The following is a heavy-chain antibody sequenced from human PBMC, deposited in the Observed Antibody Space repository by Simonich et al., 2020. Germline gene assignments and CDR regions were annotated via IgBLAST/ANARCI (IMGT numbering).Heavy chain of an antibody. CDR2: IYPSGST. D-gene: IGHD6-13*01. V-gene: IGHV4-38-2*01. Sequence: QVQLQESGPGLVKPSETLSLTCAVSGYSISSGYYWGWIRQPPGKGLGWIGSIYPSGSTYYHPSLKSRVTISVDTSKNQFSLKLSSVTAADTAVYYCARATRIAAAGYFDYWGQGTLVTVSS. CDR3: ARATRIAAAGYFDY. CDR1: GYSISSGYY. J-gene: IGHJ4*02.